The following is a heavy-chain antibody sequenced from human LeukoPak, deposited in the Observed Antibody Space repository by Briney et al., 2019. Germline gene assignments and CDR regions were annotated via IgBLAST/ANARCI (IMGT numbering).Heavy chain of an antibody. CDR1: GFALSAYA. Sequence: GGSLRLSCTASGFALSAYAMSWLRQPPGKGLEWVSTINANSGTTSYAASVRGRFTISRDNSKNTLYLQLNTLRADDTATYYCAKPISGGLAVTADWFHPWGQGTLVVVSS. CDR3: AKPISGGLAVTADWFHP. D-gene: IGHD6-19*01. V-gene: IGHV3-23*01. CDR2: INANSGTT. J-gene: IGHJ5*01.